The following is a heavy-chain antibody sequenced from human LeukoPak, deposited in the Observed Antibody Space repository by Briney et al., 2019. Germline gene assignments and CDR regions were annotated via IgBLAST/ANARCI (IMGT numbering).Heavy chain of an antibody. Sequence: ASVKVSCKASGYTFTSYYMHWVRQAPGQGLEWMGIINPSGGSTSYAQKFQGRVTITADKSTSTAYMELSSLRSEDTAVYYCARETSSWYPYYYGMDVWGQGTTVTVSS. D-gene: IGHD6-13*01. CDR2: INPSGGST. CDR1: GYTFTSYY. V-gene: IGHV1-46*01. CDR3: ARETSSWYPYYYGMDV. J-gene: IGHJ6*02.